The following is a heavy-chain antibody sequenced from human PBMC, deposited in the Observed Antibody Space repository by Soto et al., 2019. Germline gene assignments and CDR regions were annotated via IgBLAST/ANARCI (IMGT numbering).Heavy chain of an antibody. Sequence: SETLSLTCTVSGVSIKNHYWSWIRQPLGKGLEWLGYVYYNGITNYNPSLKSRVTMSVDTSKNQVSLNLTSLTAADTATYYCTRANWYSEYWGQGIPVTVSS. CDR3: TRANWYSEY. CDR1: GVSIKNHY. D-gene: IGHD7-27*01. CDR2: VYYNGIT. J-gene: IGHJ4*02. V-gene: IGHV4-59*11.